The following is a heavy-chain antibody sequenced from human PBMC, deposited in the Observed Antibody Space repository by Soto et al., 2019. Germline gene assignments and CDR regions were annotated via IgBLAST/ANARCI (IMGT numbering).Heavy chain of an antibody. CDR2: ISYDGRNK. CDR3: AKGVSGQLCFDH. D-gene: IGHD5-18*01. Sequence: QVQLVESGGGVVQPGRSLRLSCEASGFTYSSYDIRWVRQAPGKGLEWVAFISYDGRNKYYTDSVKGRFTISRDNSKNTLYLQMDSLRPEDTAVYYCAKGVSGQLCFDHWGQGTLVTVSS. J-gene: IGHJ4*02. V-gene: IGHV3-30*18. CDR1: GFTYSSYD.